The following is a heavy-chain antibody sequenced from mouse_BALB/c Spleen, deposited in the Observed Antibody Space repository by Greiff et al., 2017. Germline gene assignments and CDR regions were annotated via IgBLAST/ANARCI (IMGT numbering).Heavy chain of an antibody. CDR1: GFTFSSYA. V-gene: IGHV5-6-5*01. CDR2: ISSGGST. Sequence: EVHLVESGGGLVKPGGSLKLSCAASGFTFSSYAMSWVRQTPEKRLEWVASISSGGSTYYPDSVKGRFTISRDNARNILYLQMSSLRSEDTAMYYCARGYYRYDSSWFAYWGQGTLVTVSA. D-gene: IGHD2-14*01. J-gene: IGHJ3*01. CDR3: ARGYYRYDSSWFAY.